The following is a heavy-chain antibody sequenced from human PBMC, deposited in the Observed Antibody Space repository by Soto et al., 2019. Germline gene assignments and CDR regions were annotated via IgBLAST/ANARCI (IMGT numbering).Heavy chain of an antibody. V-gene: IGHV3-30*18. CDR3: AKDLKWLVRDYYYGMDV. Sequence: GGSLRLSCAASGFTFSSYGMHWVRQAPGKGLEWVAVISYDGSNKYYADSVKGRFTISRDNSKNTLYLQMNSLRAEDTAVYYCAKDLKWLVRDYYYGMDVWGQGTTVTVSS. J-gene: IGHJ6*02. CDR2: ISYDGSNK. CDR1: GFTFSSYG. D-gene: IGHD6-19*01.